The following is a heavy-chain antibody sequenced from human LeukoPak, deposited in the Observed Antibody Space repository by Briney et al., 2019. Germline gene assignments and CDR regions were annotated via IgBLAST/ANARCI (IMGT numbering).Heavy chain of an antibody. V-gene: IGHV4-59*01. CDR3: AREGRVGATPLDY. J-gene: IGHJ4*02. CDR2: IYYSGST. CDR1: GGSISSYY. D-gene: IGHD1-26*01. Sequence: SETLSLTCTVSGGSISSYYWSWIRQPPGKGLEWIGYIYYSGSTNYNPSLKSRVTISVDTSKNQFSLKLSSVTAADTAVYYCAREGRVGATPLDYWGQGTLVTVSS.